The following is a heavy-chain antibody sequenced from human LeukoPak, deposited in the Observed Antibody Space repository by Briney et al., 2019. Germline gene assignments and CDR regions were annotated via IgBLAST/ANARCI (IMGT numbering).Heavy chain of an antibody. V-gene: IGHV4-34*01. CDR3: ARGGIAVAGTRPYYYYYMDV. CDR2: INHSGST. Sequence: SETLPLTCAVYGGSFSGYYWSWIRQPPGKGLEWIGEINHSGSTNYNPSLKSRVTISVDTSKNQFSLKLSSVTAADTAVYYCARGGIAVAGTRPYYYYYMDVWGKGTTVTVSS. J-gene: IGHJ6*03. D-gene: IGHD6-19*01. CDR1: GGSFSGYY.